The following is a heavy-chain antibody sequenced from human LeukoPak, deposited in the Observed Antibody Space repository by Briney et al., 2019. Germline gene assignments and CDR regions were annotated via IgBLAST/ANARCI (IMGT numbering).Heavy chain of an antibody. CDR3: ARFSSGWYNFDY. J-gene: IGHJ4*02. D-gene: IGHD6-19*01. V-gene: IGHV3-11*03. CDR1: GFTFSDYY. CDR2: ISSRSSHT. Sequence: GGSLRLSCAASGFTFSDYYMSWIRQAPGKGLEWVSYISSRSSHTNYADSVKGRFTISRDNAKNSLYLQMNSLRAEDTAVYYCARFSSGWYNFDYWGQGALVTVSP.